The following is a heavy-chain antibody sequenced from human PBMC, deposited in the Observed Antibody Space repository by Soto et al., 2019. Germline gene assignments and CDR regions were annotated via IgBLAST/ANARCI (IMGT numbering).Heavy chain of an antibody. J-gene: IGHJ4*02. V-gene: IGHV3-15*01. CDR3: THVWSGYYKGFDY. CDR1: GFTFSNAW. CDR2: IKSKTDGGTT. Sequence: VQLVESGGGLVKPGGSLRLSCAASGFTFSNAWMSWVRQAPGKGLEWVGRIKSKTDGGTTDYAAPVKGRFTISRDDSKNTLYLQMNSLKTEDTAVYYCTHVWSGYYKGFDYWGQGTLVTVSS. D-gene: IGHD3-3*02.